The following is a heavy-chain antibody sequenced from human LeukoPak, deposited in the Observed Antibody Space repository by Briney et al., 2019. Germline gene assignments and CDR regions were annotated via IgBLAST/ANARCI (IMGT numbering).Heavy chain of an antibody. J-gene: IGHJ4*02. CDR3: AKVGATLYYFDY. CDR2: ISGSGGTT. Sequence: GGSLRLSCAASGFSFSSYAMSWVRQAPGKGLEWVLAISGSGGTTYYADSVKGRFTISRDNSKNTLYLQMNSLRVENTAVYYCAKVGATLYYFDYWGQGSLVTVSS. V-gene: IGHV3-23*01. D-gene: IGHD1-26*01. CDR1: GFSFSSYA.